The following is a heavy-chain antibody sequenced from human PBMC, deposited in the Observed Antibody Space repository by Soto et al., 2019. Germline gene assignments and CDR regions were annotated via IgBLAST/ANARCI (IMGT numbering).Heavy chain of an antibody. D-gene: IGHD7-27*01. CDR3: ARVPGP. CDR2: IYHSGST. J-gene: IGHJ5*02. CDR1: GGSISSGGYS. V-gene: IGHV4-30-2*01. Sequence: QLQLQESGSGLVKPSQTLSLTCAVSGGSISSGGYSWSWIRQPPGKGLEWIGYIYHSGSTYYNPSPXSXXTISVARSKTQFSLKLSSVTAADTAVYHCARVPGPWGQGTLVTVSP.